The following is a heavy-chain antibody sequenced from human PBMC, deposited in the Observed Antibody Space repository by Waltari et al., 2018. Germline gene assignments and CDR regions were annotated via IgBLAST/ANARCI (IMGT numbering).Heavy chain of an antibody. CDR3: AKANLIQDYFYYFGMDV. J-gene: IGHJ6*02. CDR1: GFIFTNSG. V-gene: IGHV3-30*18. CDR2: ISYDGTNK. Sequence: QEQLVESGGGVVQPGRSLRLSCEASGFIFTNSGLHWFRQAPGKGLEWVGVISYDGTNKFYADSVKGRFTISRDNSKHILYLHMDSLRTEDTAVYHCAKANLIQDYFYYFGMDVWGQGTTVTVSS. D-gene: IGHD5-18*01.